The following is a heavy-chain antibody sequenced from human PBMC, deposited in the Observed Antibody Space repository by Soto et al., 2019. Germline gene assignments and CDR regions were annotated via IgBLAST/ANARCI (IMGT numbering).Heavy chain of an antibody. CDR3: ARGRRINYDYIWGSYRSRYYFDY. J-gene: IGHJ4*02. D-gene: IGHD3-16*02. CDR1: GGYFSGYY. V-gene: IGHV4-34*01. CDR2: INHSGST. Sequence: QVQLQQWGAGLLKPSETLSLTCAVYGGYFSGYYWSWIRQPPGKGLEWIGEINHSGSTNYNPSLKSRVTISVDTSKNQFPLKLSSVTAADTAVYYCARGRRINYDYIWGSYRSRYYFDYWGQGTLVTVSS.